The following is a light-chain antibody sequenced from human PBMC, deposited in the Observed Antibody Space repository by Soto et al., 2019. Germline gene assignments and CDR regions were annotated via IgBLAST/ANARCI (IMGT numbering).Light chain of an antibody. CDR3: QQYKNWLALT. CDR1: QRVSTN. J-gene: IGKJ4*01. CDR2: GAS. V-gene: IGKV3-15*01. Sequence: EIAMTQFPATLSVSPGERATLSCRASQRVSTNLAWYQQKPGQAPRLLIYGASTRATGIPARFSGSGSGTEFTLTISSLQSEDSAVYYCQQYKNWLALTFGGGTKVEIK.